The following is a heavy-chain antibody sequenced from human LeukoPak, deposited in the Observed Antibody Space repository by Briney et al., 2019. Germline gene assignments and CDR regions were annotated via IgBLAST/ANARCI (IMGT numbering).Heavy chain of an antibody. CDR1: GYTFTSYY. V-gene: IGHV1-2*02. J-gene: IGHJ4*02. D-gene: IGHD3-3*01. CDR2: INPNSGGT. Sequence: ASVKVSCKASGYTFTSYYMHWVRQAPGQGLEWMGWINPNSGGTNYAQKFQGRVTMTRDTSISTAYMELSRLRSDDTAVYYCARSYYDFWSGYYPFDYWGQGTLVTVSS. CDR3: ARSYYDFWSGYYPFDY.